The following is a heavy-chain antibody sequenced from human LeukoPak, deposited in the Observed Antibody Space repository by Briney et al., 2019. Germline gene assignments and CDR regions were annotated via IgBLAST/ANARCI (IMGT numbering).Heavy chain of an antibody. CDR1: GFTFSSHW. V-gene: IGHV3-74*01. CDR3: ARDHRNYMFDY. D-gene: IGHD5-24*01. J-gene: IGHJ4*02. CDR2: TSSDGSIT. Sequence: PGGSLRLSCAASGFTFSSHWMHWVRQVPGKGLVWVSLTSSDGSITTYADSVKGRFTISRDNAKNMVFLQMNSLRAEDTAVYFCARDHRNYMFDYWGQGILVTVSS.